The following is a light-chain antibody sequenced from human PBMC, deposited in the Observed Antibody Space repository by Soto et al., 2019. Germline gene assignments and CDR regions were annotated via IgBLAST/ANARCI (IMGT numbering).Light chain of an antibody. CDR2: AAS. Sequence: EIVLTQSPGTLSLSPVERATLSCRASQTFSSNYLAWYQQKPGQAPRLLIYAASTRATGIPDRCSGSGSGTDLTLSISRLEPEDFAVYYCQLYGTSPKPFGQGTKVEIK. CDR3: QLYGTSPKP. J-gene: IGKJ1*01. CDR1: QTFSSNY. V-gene: IGKV3-20*01.